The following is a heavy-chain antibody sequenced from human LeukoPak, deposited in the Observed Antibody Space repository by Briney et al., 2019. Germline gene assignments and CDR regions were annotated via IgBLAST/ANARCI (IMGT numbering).Heavy chain of an antibody. Sequence: GGSLRLSCAASGFTFSSYGMHWVRQAPGKGLEWVAVIWYDGGNKYYADSVKGRFTISRDNSKNTLYLQMNSLRAEDTAVYYCARGKMRTYYYDSSGYLDFDYWGQGTLVTVSS. D-gene: IGHD3-22*01. CDR2: IWYDGGNK. CDR1: GFTFSSYG. J-gene: IGHJ4*02. V-gene: IGHV3-33*01. CDR3: ARGKMRTYYYDSSGYLDFDY.